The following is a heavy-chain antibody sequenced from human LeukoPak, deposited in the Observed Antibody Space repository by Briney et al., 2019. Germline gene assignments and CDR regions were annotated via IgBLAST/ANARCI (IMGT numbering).Heavy chain of an antibody. CDR3: AREDDYGGMGNYYYYMDV. V-gene: IGHV4-59*01. J-gene: IGHJ6*03. Sequence: SETLSLTCTVSGGSISSYYWSWIRQPPGKGLEWIGYISYSGSTNYSPSLKSRVTISLDTSKNQFSLELSSVTAADTAMYYCAREDDYGGMGNYYYYMDVWGKGTTVTVSS. CDR2: ISYSGST. D-gene: IGHD4-23*01. CDR1: GGSISSYY.